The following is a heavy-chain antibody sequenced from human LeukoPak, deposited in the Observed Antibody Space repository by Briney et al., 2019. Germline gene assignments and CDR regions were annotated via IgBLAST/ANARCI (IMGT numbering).Heavy chain of an antibody. V-gene: IGHV3-48*01. D-gene: IGHD2-2*01. J-gene: IGHJ6*03. CDR3: ARIPAAHYYYYYYMDV. Sequence: PGGSLRLSCAASGFTFTSYSMNWVRQAPGKGLEWVSYISSSSSTIYYADSVKGRFTISRGNAKNSLFLQMNSLRAEDTAVYYCARIPAAHYYYYYYMDVWGKGTTVTVSS. CDR2: ISSSSSTI. CDR1: GFTFTSYS.